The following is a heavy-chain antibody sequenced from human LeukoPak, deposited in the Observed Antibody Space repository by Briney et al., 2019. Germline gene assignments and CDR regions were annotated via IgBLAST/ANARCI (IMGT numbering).Heavy chain of an antibody. CDR3: AKDEFVASAFTGAFDI. CDR2: ISSSSSYI. CDR1: GFTFSSYS. V-gene: IGHV3-21*04. J-gene: IGHJ3*02. Sequence: PGGSLRLSCAASGFTFSSYSMNWVRQAPGKGLKWVSSISSSSSYIYYADSVKGRFTISRDNAKNSLYLQMNSLRAEDMALYYCAKDEFVASAFTGAFDIWGQGTMVTVSS. D-gene: IGHD2-8*02.